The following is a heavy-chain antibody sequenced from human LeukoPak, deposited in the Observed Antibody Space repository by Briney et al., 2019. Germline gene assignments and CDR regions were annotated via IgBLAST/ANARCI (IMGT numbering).Heavy chain of an antibody. CDR2: ISGSGGST. D-gene: IGHD6-13*01. J-gene: IGHJ6*02. Sequence: GGSLRVSCAASGFTFSSYAMSWVRQAPGKGLEWVSLISGSGGSTYYADSVKGRFTISRDNSKNTLYLQMNSLRVEDTAVYYCAKGNIAARQDIMDVWGHGNTVTVSS. CDR3: AKGNIAARQDIMDV. CDR1: GFTFSSYA. V-gene: IGHV3-23*01.